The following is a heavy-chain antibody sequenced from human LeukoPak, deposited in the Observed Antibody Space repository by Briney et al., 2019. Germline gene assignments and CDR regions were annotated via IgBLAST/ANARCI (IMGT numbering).Heavy chain of an antibody. CDR3: ARARMTAAGTRFDY. D-gene: IGHD6-13*01. J-gene: IGHJ4*02. Sequence: ASVKVSCKASGYTFTSYDINWVRQATGQGLEWMGWMNPNSGNTGYAQKFQGRVTMTRNNSISTAYMELSSLRSEDTAVYYCARARMTAAGTRFDYWGQGTLVTVSS. CDR1: GYTFTSYD. V-gene: IGHV1-8*01. CDR2: MNPNSGNT.